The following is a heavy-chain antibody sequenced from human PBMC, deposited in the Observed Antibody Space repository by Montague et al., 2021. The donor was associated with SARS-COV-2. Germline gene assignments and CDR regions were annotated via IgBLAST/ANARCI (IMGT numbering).Heavy chain of an antibody. Sequence: SLRLSCAASGFTFSSYGMSWVRQAPGKGLEWVSRITDTGAYTHYADSVKGRFTISRDNSKNTVYLQMNSLRAEDTAVYYCAKCTYYYASGSYYNSYYFDPWGQGTLVTVSS. CDR1: GFTFSSYG. J-gene: IGHJ5*02. V-gene: IGHV3-23*01. CDR3: AKCTYYYASGSYYNSYYFDP. D-gene: IGHD3-10*01. CDR2: ITDTGAYT.